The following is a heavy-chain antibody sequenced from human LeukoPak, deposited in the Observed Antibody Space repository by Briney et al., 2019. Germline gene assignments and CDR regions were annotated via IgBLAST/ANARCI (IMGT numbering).Heavy chain of an antibody. Sequence: SETLSLTCAVYGGSFSGYYWSWIRQPPGKGLEWIGEINHSGSTNYSPSLKSRVTISVDTSKNQFSLKLSSVTAADTAVYYCASGYEGGFDPWGQGTLVTVSS. CDR2: INHSGST. CDR1: GGSFSGYY. D-gene: IGHD5-12*01. CDR3: ASGYEGGFDP. J-gene: IGHJ5*02. V-gene: IGHV4-34*01.